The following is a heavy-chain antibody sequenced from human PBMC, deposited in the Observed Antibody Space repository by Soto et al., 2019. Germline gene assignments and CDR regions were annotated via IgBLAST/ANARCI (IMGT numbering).Heavy chain of an antibody. CDR2: IIPIFGTA. Sequence: QVQLVQSGAEVQKPGSSVKVSCKASGGTFSSYAISWVRQAPGQGLEWMGGIIPIFGTANYAQKFQGRVTITADEATSTAYMELSSLRSEDTAVYYCARDRQTTDIVVVPAALDYWGQGTLVTVSS. CDR1: GGTFSSYA. D-gene: IGHD2-2*01. CDR3: ARDRQTTDIVVVPAALDY. V-gene: IGHV1-69*01. J-gene: IGHJ4*02.